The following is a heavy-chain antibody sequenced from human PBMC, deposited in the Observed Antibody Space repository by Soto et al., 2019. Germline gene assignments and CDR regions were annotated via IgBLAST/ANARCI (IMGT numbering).Heavy chain of an antibody. Sequence: PGESLKISCKGSGYSFTSYWIGWVRQMPGKGLEWMGIIYPGDSDTRYSPSFQGQVTISADKSISTAYLQWSSLKASDTAMYYCARTAAAGKNYYGPDVWGQGTTVTVSS. V-gene: IGHV5-51*01. CDR3: ARTAAAGKNYYGPDV. CDR2: IYPGDSDT. D-gene: IGHD6-13*01. J-gene: IGHJ6*02. CDR1: GYSFTSYW.